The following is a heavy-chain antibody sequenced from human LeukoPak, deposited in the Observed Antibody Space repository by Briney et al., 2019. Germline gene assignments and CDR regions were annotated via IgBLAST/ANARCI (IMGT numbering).Heavy chain of an antibody. CDR3: ACSGEAFDI. D-gene: IGHD1-1*01. CDR2: INPNSGGT. Sequence: ASVKVSCKASGYTLIDYYMHWVRQAPGQGLEWMGWINPNSGGTNYAQKFQGRVTMTRDTSTSTAYMELSRLRSDDTAVYCCACSGEAFDIWGQGTMVSVSS. V-gene: IGHV1-2*02. J-gene: IGHJ3*02. CDR1: GYTLIDYY.